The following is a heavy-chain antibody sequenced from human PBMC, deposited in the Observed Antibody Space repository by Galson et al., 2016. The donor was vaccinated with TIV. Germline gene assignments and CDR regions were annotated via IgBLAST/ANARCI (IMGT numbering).Heavy chain of an antibody. Sequence: TLSLTCTVSGDSVSSGGPFWSWLRQHPERGLEWIGYIHNTGSTYYRPSLKRRLSIFSDTSRNEFSLKLTSVTAADTGVYYCAGESCDGDCRFDFWGPGTLVAVAS. CDR1: GDSVSSGGPF. J-gene: IGHJ4*02. CDR3: AGESCDGDCRFDF. V-gene: IGHV4-31*03. CDR2: IHNTGST. D-gene: IGHD2-21*02.